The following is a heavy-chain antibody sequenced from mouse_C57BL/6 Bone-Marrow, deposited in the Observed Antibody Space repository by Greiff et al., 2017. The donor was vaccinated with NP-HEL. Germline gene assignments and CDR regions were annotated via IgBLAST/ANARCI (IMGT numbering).Heavy chain of an antibody. J-gene: IGHJ1*03. CDR2: IDPETGGT. Sequence: VKLVESGAELVRPGASVTLSCKASGYTFTDYEMHWVKQTPVHGLEWIGAIDPETGGTAYNQKFKGKAILTADKSSSTAYMELRSLTSEDSAVYYCTRSYYYWYFDVWGTGTTVTVSS. V-gene: IGHV1-15*01. CDR1: GYTFTDYE. D-gene: IGHD2-12*01. CDR3: TRSYYYWYFDV.